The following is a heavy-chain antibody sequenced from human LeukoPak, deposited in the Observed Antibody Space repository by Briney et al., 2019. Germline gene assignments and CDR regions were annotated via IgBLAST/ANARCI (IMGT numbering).Heavy chain of an antibody. D-gene: IGHD3-3*01. CDR2: ISSSSSTI. V-gene: IGHV3-48*04. CDR3: ASPGGVLRFSDV. CDR1: GFTFSRYS. J-gene: IGHJ6*04. Sequence: PGGPLRLPCGASGFTFSRYSMTGVRQSPGKAVKWVSYISSSSSTIYYADSVKGRFTISSDNAKNSLYLQMNSLRAEDTAVYYCASPGGVLRFSDVWGKGTTVTVSS.